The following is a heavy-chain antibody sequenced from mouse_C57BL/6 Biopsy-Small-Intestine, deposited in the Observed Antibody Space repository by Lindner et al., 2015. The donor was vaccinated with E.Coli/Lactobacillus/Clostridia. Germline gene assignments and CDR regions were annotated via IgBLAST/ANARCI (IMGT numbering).Heavy chain of an antibody. CDR3: ARCYYGTGTYYAMDY. CDR2: IYPRSDNT. Sequence: VQLQESGAELARPGTSVKLSCNTSGYTFATYGIGWVKQRAGQGLEWIGEIYPRSDNTYYNEKFKGRATLTADKSSSTVSMELRSLTSEDSAVYFCARCYYGTGTYYAMDYWGQGTSVTVSS. D-gene: IGHD1-1*01. J-gene: IGHJ4*01. V-gene: IGHV1-81*01. CDR1: GYTFATYG.